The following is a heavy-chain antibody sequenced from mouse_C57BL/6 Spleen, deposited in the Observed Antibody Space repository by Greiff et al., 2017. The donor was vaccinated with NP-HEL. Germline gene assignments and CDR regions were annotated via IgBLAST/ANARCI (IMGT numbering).Heavy chain of an antibody. CDR2: IHPNSGST. CDR3: ARENDYYGSSSFAY. J-gene: IGHJ3*01. CDR1: GYTFTSYW. V-gene: IGHV1-64*01. D-gene: IGHD1-1*01. Sequence: VQLQQPGAELVKPGASVKLSCKASGYTFTSYWMHWVKQRPGQGLEWIGMIHPNSGSTNYNEKFKSKATLTVDKSSSTAYMQLSSLTSEDSAVYYCARENDYYGSSSFAYWGQGTLVTVSA.